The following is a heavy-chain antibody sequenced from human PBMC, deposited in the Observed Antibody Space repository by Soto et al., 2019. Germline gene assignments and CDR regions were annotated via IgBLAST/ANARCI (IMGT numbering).Heavy chain of an antibody. J-gene: IGHJ5*02. V-gene: IGHV4-34*01. CDR2: INHGGST. CDR3: ARGPDIVAGGNWFDP. D-gene: IGHD2-15*01. CDR1: GGSFSGYY. Sequence: KPSETLSLTCAVYGGSFSGYYWSWIRQPPGKGLEWIGEINHGGSTNYNPSLKSRVTISVDTSKNQFSLKLSSVTAADTAVYYCARGPDIVAGGNWFDPWGQGTLVTVSS.